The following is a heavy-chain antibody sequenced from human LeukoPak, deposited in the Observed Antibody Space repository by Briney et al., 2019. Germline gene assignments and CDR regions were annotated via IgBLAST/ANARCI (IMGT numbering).Heavy chain of an antibody. J-gene: IGHJ2*01. CDR2: IFHSGSI. Sequence: PSETLSLTCTVSGGSVSNGYYYWSWIRQPPGKGLEWIGYIFHSGSINNNPSPKSRVTISVDTSKNQFSLKLTSVTAADTAVYYCARAPQPTSYGDYGKRYFDLWGRGTLVTVSS. D-gene: IGHD4-17*01. CDR3: ARAPQPTSYGDYGKRYFDL. CDR1: GGSVSNGYYY. V-gene: IGHV4-61*01.